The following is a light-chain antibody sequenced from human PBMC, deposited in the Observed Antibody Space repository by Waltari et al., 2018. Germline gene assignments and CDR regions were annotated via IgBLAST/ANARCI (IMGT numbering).Light chain of an antibody. J-gene: IGLJ2*01. CDR2: DVT. Sequence: QSALTQPASVSGSPGQSITISCTGTSSDVGDYNYVSWYQQHPGKAPKLRIYDVTNRPAGVSNRFSGSKSGNTASLTISGLQAEDEADYYCTSYRRGSALGVFGGGTSLTVL. CDR1: SSDVGDYNY. CDR3: TSYRRGSALGV. V-gene: IGLV2-14*03.